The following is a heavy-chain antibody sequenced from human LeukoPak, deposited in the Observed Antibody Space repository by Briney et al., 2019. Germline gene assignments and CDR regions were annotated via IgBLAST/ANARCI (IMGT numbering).Heavy chain of an antibody. J-gene: IGHJ5*02. CDR2: IYYSGST. V-gene: IGHV4-59*01. D-gene: IGHD5-18*01. CDR3: ASARGYSYGGWFDP. CDR1: GGSFSSYY. Sequence: SETLSLTCAVYGGSFSSYYWSWIRQPPGKGLEWIGYIYYSGSTNYNPSLKSRVTISVDTSKNQFSLKLSSVTAADTAVYYCASARGYSYGGWFDPWGQGTLVTVSS.